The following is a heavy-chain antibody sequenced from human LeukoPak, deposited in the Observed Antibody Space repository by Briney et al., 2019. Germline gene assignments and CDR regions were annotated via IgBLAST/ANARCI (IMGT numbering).Heavy chain of an antibody. CDR2: TYYRSKWYN. CDR3: ARDHGGLDY. Sequence: SQTLSLTCAISGDSVSNSIAAWNWIRQSPSISLQWLGRTYYRSKWYNDYAISVKSRVTINPDTSKNQFSLQLNSVTPEDTAVYYCARDHGGLDYWGQGTLVTVSS. D-gene: IGHD2-15*01. J-gene: IGHJ4*02. CDR1: GDSVSNSIAA. V-gene: IGHV6-1*01.